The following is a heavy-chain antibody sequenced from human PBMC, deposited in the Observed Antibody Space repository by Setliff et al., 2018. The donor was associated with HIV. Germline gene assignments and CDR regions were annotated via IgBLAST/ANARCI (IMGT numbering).Heavy chain of an antibody. CDR2: ISSSSSNI. V-gene: IGHV3-48*04. Sequence: HPGGSLRLSCAASGFTFSNYNMNWVRQAPGKWLEWVSYISSSSSNIYYADSVKGRFTISRDNAKNSLFLQMNSLRAEDTAVYYCASSSKGYCTSISCNFYFYGLDVWGQGTTVAVSS. CDR1: GFTFSNYN. J-gene: IGHJ6*02. D-gene: IGHD2-2*01. CDR3: ASSSKGYCTSISCNFYFYGLDV.